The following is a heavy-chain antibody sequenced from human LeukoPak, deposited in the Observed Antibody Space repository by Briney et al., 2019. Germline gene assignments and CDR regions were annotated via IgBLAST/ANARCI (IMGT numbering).Heavy chain of an antibody. Sequence: HPGGSLRLSCAASGFTFSSYAMSWVRQAPGKGLEWVSAISGSGGSTYYADSVKGRFTISRDNSKNTLFLQMNSLRAEDTAVYYCAKGLSGWSPFDPWGQGTLVTVSS. D-gene: IGHD6-19*01. CDR1: GFTFSSYA. V-gene: IGHV3-23*01. CDR2: ISGSGGST. J-gene: IGHJ5*02. CDR3: AKGLSGWSPFDP.